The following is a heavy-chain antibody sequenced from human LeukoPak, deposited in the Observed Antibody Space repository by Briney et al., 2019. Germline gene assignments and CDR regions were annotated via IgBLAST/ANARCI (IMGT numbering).Heavy chain of an antibody. V-gene: IGHV3-20*04. Sequence: GGSLRLSCAASGFTFDDYGMSWVRQAPGKGLEWVAGINWIGGSTVYADSVKGRFTISRDNDKNSLYLQMNSLRAEDTAFYYCARDSDIVVVIATSSFGYWGQGTLVTVSS. CDR3: ARDSDIVVVIATSSFGY. CDR2: INWIGGST. CDR1: GFTFDDYG. J-gene: IGHJ4*02. D-gene: IGHD2-21*01.